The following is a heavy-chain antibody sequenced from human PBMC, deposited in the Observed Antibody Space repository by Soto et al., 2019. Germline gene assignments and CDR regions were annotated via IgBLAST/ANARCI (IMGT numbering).Heavy chain of an antibody. CDR3: ATDRGYNCFDL. J-gene: IGHJ5*02. CDR2: TELETNKK. Sequence: GSLRLSCATSGFPFSSTWMNWVRQAPGKGLQWVASTELETNKKYYVDSVKGRFTISRDDAKSSLFLQMDSLRVEDTATYYCATDRGYNCFDLWGQGTLVTVSS. CDR1: GFPFSSTW. V-gene: IGHV3-7*01.